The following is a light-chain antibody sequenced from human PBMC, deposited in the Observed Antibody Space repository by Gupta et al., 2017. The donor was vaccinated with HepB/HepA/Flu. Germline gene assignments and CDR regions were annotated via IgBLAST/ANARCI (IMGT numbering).Light chain of an antibody. CDR3: AAWDDSLKAYV. CDR2: NSD. CDR1: SSNIGRNT. J-gene: IGLJ1*01. Sequence: QSVLTQPPSASGTQPGQTVTISCSGSSSNIGRNTVDWYQHVPGTAPKLLIYNSDQRPSGVPDRFSGSKSDTSASLATSGLHSEDEADYYCAAWDDSLKAYVVGSGTKVTVL. V-gene: IGLV1-44*01.